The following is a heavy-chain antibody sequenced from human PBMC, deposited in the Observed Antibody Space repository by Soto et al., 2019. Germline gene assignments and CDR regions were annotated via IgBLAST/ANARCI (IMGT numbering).Heavy chain of an antibody. J-gene: IGHJ6*02. D-gene: IGHD6-19*01. CDR3: AKDSRGGWLRGAVYYGMDV. CDR1: GFTFSSYG. V-gene: IGHV3-30*18. Sequence: GGSLRLSCAASGFTFSSYGMHWVRQAPGKGLEWVAVISYDGSNKYYADSVKGRFTISRDNSKNTLYLQMNSLRAEDTAVYYCAKDSRGGWLRGAVYYGMDVWGQGTTVTVSS. CDR2: ISYDGSNK.